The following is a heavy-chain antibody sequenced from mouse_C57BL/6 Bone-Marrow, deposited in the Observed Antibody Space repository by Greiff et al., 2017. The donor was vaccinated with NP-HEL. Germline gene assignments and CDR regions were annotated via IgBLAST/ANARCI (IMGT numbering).Heavy chain of an antibody. J-gene: IGHJ2*01. Sequence: QVQLQQPGTELVKPGASVKLSCKASGYTFTSYWMYWVKQRPGQGLDWIGNINPSNGATNYNEKFKNKATLTVDKSSSTAYMQLSSLTSEYAAVYYCSRETGYAFDYWGQGTTLTVSS. CDR2: INPSNGAT. CDR3: SRETGYAFDY. CDR1: GYTFTSYW. D-gene: IGHD2-14*01. V-gene: IGHV1-53*01.